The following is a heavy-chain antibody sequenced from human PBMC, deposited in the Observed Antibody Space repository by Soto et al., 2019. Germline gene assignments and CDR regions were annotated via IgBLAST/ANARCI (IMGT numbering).Heavy chain of an antibody. Sequence: GGSLRLSCAASGFTFSRNSMNWVRQAPGKGLEWVSYISSSSSIYYADSVKGRFTISRDNAKNSLYLQMNSLRDEDTAVYYCVRDSTYYDSRGYSGPFDYWGQGTLVTVSS. D-gene: IGHD3-22*01. CDR3: VRDSTYYDSRGYSGPFDY. J-gene: IGHJ4*02. CDR2: ISSSSSI. V-gene: IGHV3-48*02. CDR1: GFTFSRNS.